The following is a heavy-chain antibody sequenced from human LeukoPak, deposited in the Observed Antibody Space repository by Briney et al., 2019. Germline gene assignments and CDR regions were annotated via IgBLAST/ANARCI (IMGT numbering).Heavy chain of an antibody. D-gene: IGHD4-23*01. V-gene: IGHV5-51*01. CDR2: SYAGDSDT. J-gene: IGHJ4*02. Sequence: GGSLKISLNGSGYRLTSYWIGLVRQVPGKGPELVGISYAGDSDTRYTQSFQGQVKISADKSSSTAYRQGSRLKASDTAMYYCARLAVVTPYYFDYWGQGTLVTVSS. CDR1: GYRLTSYW. CDR3: ARLAVVTPYYFDY.